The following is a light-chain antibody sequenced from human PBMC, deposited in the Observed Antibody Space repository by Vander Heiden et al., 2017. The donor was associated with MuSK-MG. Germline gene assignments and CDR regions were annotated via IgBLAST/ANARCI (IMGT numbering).Light chain of an antibody. CDR1: STNIGSYDF. J-gene: IGLJ3*02. CDR3: CSFAGSSTWV. Sequence: QSALTQPASVSGSPGQSITISCPGTSTNIGSYDFVSWYQKYPGKAPKLIIYEVSKRPAGIAHRLSGSKSGNTASLTISGRQTEDEADYYCCSFAGSSTWVFGGGSKLTVL. V-gene: IGLV2-23*02. CDR2: EVS.